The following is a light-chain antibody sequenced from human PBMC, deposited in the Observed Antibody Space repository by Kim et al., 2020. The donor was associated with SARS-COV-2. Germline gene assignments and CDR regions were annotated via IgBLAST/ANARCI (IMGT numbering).Light chain of an antibody. CDR3: NSRDTNDIVL. J-gene: IGLJ2*01. Sequence: SSELTQDPAVSVALGKTVRITCQGDSLRSYYATWYQQKTGQAPILLIYGKNNRPSGIPDRFSGSSSGNTASLTITGTQAGDEADFFCNSRDTNDIVLFGGGTQLTVL. CDR2: GKN. V-gene: IGLV3-19*01. CDR1: SLRSYY.